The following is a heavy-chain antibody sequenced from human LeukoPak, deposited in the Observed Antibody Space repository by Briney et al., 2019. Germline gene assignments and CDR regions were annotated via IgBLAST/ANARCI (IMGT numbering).Heavy chain of an antibody. D-gene: IGHD1-26*01. CDR1: GYTFTSNS. V-gene: IGHV1-8*01. CDR3: ARVSKGQPWELQGYFDY. Sequence: ASVKVSCKASGYTFTSNSINWVRQATGQGREGMGWMNPNSGNAGYAQKFQDRVTMTRNISISTAYMELSSLRSEDTAVYYCARVSKGQPWELQGYFDYWGQGTLVTVSS. J-gene: IGHJ4*02. CDR2: MNPNSGNA.